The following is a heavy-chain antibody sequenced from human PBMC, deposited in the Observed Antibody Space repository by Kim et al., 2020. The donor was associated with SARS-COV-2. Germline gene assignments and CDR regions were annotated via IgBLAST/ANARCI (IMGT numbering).Heavy chain of an antibody. V-gene: IGHV3-33*01. Sequence: GGSLRLSCAASGFTFSSYGMHWVRQAPGKGLEWVAVIWYDGSNKYYADSVKGRFTISRDNSKNTLYLQMNSLRAEDTAVYYWASDGRGGGYCSGGSCYSPYGMDVWGQGTTVTVSS. CDR2: IWYDGSNK. CDR3: ASDGRGGGYCSGGSCYSPYGMDV. CDR1: GFTFSSYG. D-gene: IGHD2-15*01. J-gene: IGHJ6*02.